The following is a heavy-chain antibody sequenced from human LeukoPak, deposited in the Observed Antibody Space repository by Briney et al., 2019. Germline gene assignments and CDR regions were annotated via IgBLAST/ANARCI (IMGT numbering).Heavy chain of an antibody. CDR2: IYSGDDT. V-gene: IGHV3-66*01. Sequence: GGSMRLSCAASGFTVSNNYMSWVRQAPGKGLECVSVIYSGDDTYYADSVKGRFTISRDNSKNTLYLQMNSLRAEDTAVYYCARVSSGWYYFDSWGQGTLVTVSS. J-gene: IGHJ4*02. D-gene: IGHD6-19*01. CDR1: GFTVSNNY. CDR3: ARVSSGWYYFDS.